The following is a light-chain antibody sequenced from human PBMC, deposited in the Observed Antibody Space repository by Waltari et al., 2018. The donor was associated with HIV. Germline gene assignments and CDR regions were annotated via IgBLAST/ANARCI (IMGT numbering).Light chain of an antibody. J-gene: IGLJ3*02. Sequence: QSVLTQPPSASGTPGQRVTISCSGSFGGKTVTWYQQLPGTAHKLLMYTNERRASGVPDRFSGSKSDTSAALAISGLQSEAEADYYCAVCDDSLNGVFGGVTRLTVL. CDR1: FGGKT. CDR3: AVCDDSLNGV. V-gene: IGLV1-44*01. CDR2: TNE.